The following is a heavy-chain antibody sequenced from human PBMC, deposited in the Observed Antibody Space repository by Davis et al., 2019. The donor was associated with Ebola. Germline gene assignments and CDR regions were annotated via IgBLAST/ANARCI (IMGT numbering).Heavy chain of an antibody. V-gene: IGHV3-23*01. D-gene: IGHD4-17*01. CDR1: GFIFSSYA. CDR2: ISVRSIT. J-gene: IGHJ5*02. CDR3: AKVHPPTTVTTGGFDP. Sequence: PGGSLRLSCAASGFIFSSYAMSWVRQAPGKGLEWVSSISVRSITYHADSVKGRFTISRDNSKNTLYLQMNSMRAEDTAVYYCAKVHPPTTVTTGGFDPWGKGTLVTVYS.